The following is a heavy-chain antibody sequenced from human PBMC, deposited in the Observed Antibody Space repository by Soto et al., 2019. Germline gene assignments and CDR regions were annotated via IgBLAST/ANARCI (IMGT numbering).Heavy chain of an antibody. CDR3: ASGLDYGDYIHGMDV. J-gene: IGHJ6*02. V-gene: IGHV4-59*01. D-gene: IGHD4-17*01. Sequence: SETLSLTCTVSGGSICSYDWSWIRQPPGKGLEWIGYIYYSGSTNYNPSLKSRVTISVDTSKNQFSLKLSSVTAADTAVYYCASGLDYGDYIHGMDVWGQGTTVTVSS. CDR1: GGSICSYD. CDR2: IYYSGST.